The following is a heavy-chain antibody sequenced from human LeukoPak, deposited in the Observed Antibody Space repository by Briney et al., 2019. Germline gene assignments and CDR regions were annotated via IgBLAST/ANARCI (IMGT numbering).Heavy chain of an antibody. V-gene: IGHV3-21*01. D-gene: IGHD2-2*01. J-gene: IGHJ5*02. CDR2: ISSSSSYI. CDR1: GFTFSSYS. CDR3: ARGNHALRYCSSTSCLNWFDP. Sequence: PGGSLRLSCAASGFTFSSYSMNWVRQAPGKGLEWVSSISSSSSYIYYADSVKGRFTISRDNAKNSLYLQMNSLRAEDTAVYYCARGNHALRYCSSTSCLNWFDPWGQGTLVTVSS.